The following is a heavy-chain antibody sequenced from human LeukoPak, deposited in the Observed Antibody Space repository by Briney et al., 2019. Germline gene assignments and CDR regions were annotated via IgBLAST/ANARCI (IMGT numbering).Heavy chain of an antibody. CDR2: IYYSGST. Sequence: SETLSLTCTVSGGSISSSSYYWGWIRQPPGKGLEWIGSIYYSGSTYYNPSLKSRVTISVDTSKNQFSLKLSSVTAADTAVYYCAREAVVTANRAFDYWGQGTLVTVSS. CDR1: GGSISSSSYY. D-gene: IGHD2-21*02. J-gene: IGHJ4*02. V-gene: IGHV4-39*07. CDR3: AREAVVTANRAFDY.